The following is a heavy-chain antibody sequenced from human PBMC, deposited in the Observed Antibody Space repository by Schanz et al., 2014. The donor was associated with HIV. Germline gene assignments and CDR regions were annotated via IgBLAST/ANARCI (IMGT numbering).Heavy chain of an antibody. V-gene: IGHV3-23*01. CDR1: GFIFNSYA. CDR2: ISGSGDNT. Sequence: EVQLLDSGGGLVQPGGSLRLSCAASGFIFNSYAMSWVRQAPGKGLDRVSTISGSGDNTFYADSVKGRFTISRDSSKNTLYLQMNSLGAEDTAIYFCAKDRRRDYYYESSGYLDFWGQGTLVTVSS. D-gene: IGHD3-22*01. CDR3: AKDRRRDYYYESSGYLDF. J-gene: IGHJ4*02.